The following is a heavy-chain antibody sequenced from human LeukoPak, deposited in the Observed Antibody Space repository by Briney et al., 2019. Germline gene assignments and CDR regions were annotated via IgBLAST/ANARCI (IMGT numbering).Heavy chain of an antibody. CDR3: ARSPDGWFDP. Sequence: PSETLSLTCTVSGGSISSHYWSWIRQPPGEGLEWIGYIYYSGSTNYNPSLKSRVTISVDTSKNQFSLKLSSVTAADTAVYYCARSPDGWFDPWGQGTLVTVSS. V-gene: IGHV4-59*11. J-gene: IGHJ5*02. CDR1: GGSISSHY. CDR2: IYYSGST.